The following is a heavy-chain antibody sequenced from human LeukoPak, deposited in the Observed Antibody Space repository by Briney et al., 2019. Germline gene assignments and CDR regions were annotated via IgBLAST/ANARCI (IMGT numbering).Heavy chain of an antibody. CDR1: GFTVSSNY. CDR2: IYSGGST. CDR3: AQDFYGSGSYDY. J-gene: IGHJ4*02. D-gene: IGHD3-10*01. Sequence: PGGSLRLSCAASGFTVSSNYMSWVGHAPGKGLEWVSVIYSGGSTYYADSVKGRFTISRDNSKNTLYLQMNSLRAEDTAVYYCAQDFYGSGSYDYWGQGTLVTVSS. V-gene: IGHV3-66*01.